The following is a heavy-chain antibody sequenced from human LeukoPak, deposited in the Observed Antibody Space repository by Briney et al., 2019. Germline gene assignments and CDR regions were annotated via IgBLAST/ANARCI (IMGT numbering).Heavy chain of an antibody. CDR2: IYYSGST. Sequence: PSETLSLTCTVSGGSISSYYWSWIRQPPGKGLGWIGYIYYSGSTNYNPSLKSRVTISVDTSKNQFSLKLSSVTAADTAVYYCAGTKGSYLRLFDYWGQGTLVTVSS. CDR3: AGTKGSYLRLFDY. D-gene: IGHD3-16*02. CDR1: GGSISSYY. V-gene: IGHV4-59*01. J-gene: IGHJ4*02.